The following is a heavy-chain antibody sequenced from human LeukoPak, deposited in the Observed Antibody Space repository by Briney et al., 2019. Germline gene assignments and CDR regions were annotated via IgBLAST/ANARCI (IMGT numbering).Heavy chain of an antibody. CDR2: FYSGGST. V-gene: IGHV3-66*01. CDR3: ASSSWSSEYFHY. CDR1: GFTVSDNY. D-gene: IGHD6-13*01. J-gene: IGHJ1*01. Sequence: GGSLRLSCAASGFTVSDNYMSWVRRAPGKGLGWVSVFYSGGSTRYADSVKGRFTISRDNSKNTLYLQLNSLRAEDTAVYFCASSSWSSEYFHYWGQGTLVTVSS.